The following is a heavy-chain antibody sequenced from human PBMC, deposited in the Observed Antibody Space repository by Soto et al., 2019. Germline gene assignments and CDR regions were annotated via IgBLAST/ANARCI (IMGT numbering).Heavy chain of an antibody. Sequence: VEVTCKASGYSFNSNGSRWVRQDPGQGLEWMGWISAYNGNTNYAQKLQGRVTMTTDTSTSTAYMELRSLRSDDTAVYYCARNDYDFWSGSVDIWGQGTMVTVSS. CDR3: ARNDYDFWSGSVDI. CDR2: ISAYNGNT. J-gene: IGHJ3*02. D-gene: IGHD3-3*01. CDR1: GYSFNSNG. V-gene: IGHV1-18*01.